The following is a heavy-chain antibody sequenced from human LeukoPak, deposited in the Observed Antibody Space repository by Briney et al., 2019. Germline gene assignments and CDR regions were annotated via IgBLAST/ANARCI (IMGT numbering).Heavy chain of an antibody. D-gene: IGHD6-19*01. V-gene: IGHV3-74*01. CDR2: INSDESST. J-gene: IGHJ4*02. CDR1: GFTFSSYW. Sequence: GGSLRLSCAGSGFTFSSYWMHWVRQVPGKGPVWVSRINSDESSTSYADSVKGRFTISRDNAKNSLYLQMNSLRAEDTAVYYCARDQGIAVAGLDYWGQGTLVTVSS. CDR3: ARDQGIAVAGLDY.